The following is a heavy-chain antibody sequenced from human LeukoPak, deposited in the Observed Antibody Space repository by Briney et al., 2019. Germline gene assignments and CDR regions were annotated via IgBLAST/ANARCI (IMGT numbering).Heavy chain of an antibody. CDR3: ATPILVVVAATSSWFDP. Sequence: GGSLRLSCAASGFTFSSYAISWVRQAPGKGLEWVSAISGSGGSTYYADSGKGRFTISRDNSKNTLYLQMNSLRAEDTAVYYCATPILVVVAATSSWFDPWGQGTLVTVSS. CDR1: GFTFSSYA. V-gene: IGHV3-23*01. D-gene: IGHD2-15*01. J-gene: IGHJ5*02. CDR2: ISGSGGST.